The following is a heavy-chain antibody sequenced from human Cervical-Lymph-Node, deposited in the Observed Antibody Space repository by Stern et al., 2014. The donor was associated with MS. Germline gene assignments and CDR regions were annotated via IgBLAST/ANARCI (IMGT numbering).Heavy chain of an antibody. CDR2: IYYTGST. CDR1: GYSITSGGYY. Sequence: QVQLVQSGPGLVKPSQTLSLTCTVSGYSITSGGYYWSWIRQHPEKGLEWIGYIYYTGSTYYNPSLKSRISISIDTSENQFSLKLSSVTVADTAVYYCARASRTRVAARTFDYWGQGTLVTVSS. J-gene: IGHJ4*02. V-gene: IGHV4-31*03. CDR3: ARASRTRVAARTFDY. D-gene: IGHD6-6*01.